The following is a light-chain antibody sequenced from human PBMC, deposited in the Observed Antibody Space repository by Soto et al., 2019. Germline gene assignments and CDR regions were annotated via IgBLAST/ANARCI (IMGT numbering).Light chain of an antibody. CDR3: QQYNNWPPRGT. V-gene: IGKV3-20*01. J-gene: IGKJ2*02. CDR1: QSVSSSY. CDR2: GAS. Sequence: EIVLTQSPGTLSLSPGERATLSCRASQSVSSSYLAWYQQKPGQAPRLLIYGASSRATGIPDRFSGSGSGTDFTLTISRLEPEDFAVYYCQQYNNWPPRGTFGQGTKLEIK.